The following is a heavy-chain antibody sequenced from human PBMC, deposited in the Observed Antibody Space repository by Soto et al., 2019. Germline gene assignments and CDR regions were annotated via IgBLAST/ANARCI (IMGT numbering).Heavy chain of an antibody. J-gene: IGHJ3*02. Sequence: GSLRLSCAASGFTFSSYAMSWVRQAPGKGLEWVSAISGSGGSTYYADSVKGRFTISRDNAKNTLFLQMNSLRAEDTAVYFCARDLPEYSRSSAAFDIWGQGTMVTVSS. CDR3: ARDLPEYSRSSAAFDI. CDR2: ISGSGGST. D-gene: IGHD6-6*01. CDR1: GFTFSSYA. V-gene: IGHV3-23*01.